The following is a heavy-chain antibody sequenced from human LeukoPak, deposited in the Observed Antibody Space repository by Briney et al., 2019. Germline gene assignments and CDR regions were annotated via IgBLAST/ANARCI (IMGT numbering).Heavy chain of an antibody. CDR2: ISTTSGNI. D-gene: IGHD3-22*01. CDR1: GFTFSSYS. J-gene: IGHJ6*03. V-gene: IGHV3-21*04. Sequence: GGSLRLSCAASGFTFSSYSMNWVRQAPGKGLEWVAAISTTSGNIYYADSVKGRFTISRDNAKNSLYLQMNSLRAEDTAVYYCAKHTPMIVVVTYVDVWGKGTTVTISS. CDR3: AKHTPMIVVVTYVDV.